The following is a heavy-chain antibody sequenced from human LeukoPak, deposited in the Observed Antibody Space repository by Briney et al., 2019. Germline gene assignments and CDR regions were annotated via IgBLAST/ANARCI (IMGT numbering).Heavy chain of an antibody. V-gene: IGHV3-23*01. CDR3: AKGITIFGVVLTPTAYFDY. CDR1: GFTFSSYA. D-gene: IGHD3-3*01. Sequence: GGSLRLSCAASGFTFSSYAMSWVRQAPGKGLEWVSAISGSGGSTYYADSVKGRFTISRDNSKNTLYLQMNSLRAEDTAVYYCAKGITIFGVVLTPTAYFDYWGQGTLVTVSS. CDR2: ISGSGGST. J-gene: IGHJ4*02.